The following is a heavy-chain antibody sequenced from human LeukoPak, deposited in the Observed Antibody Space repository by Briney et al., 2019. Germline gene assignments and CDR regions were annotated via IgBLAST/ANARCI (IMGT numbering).Heavy chain of an antibody. CDR3: ATRNYYDSSGYYSYYFDY. J-gene: IGHJ4*02. CDR1: GFTFSSYA. Sequence: GGSLRLSCAASGFTFSSYALSWVRQAPGKGLEWISIISEGGVITYYADSVKGRFTISRDNSKNTLHLQMNSLRAEDTAVYYCATRNYYDSSGYYSYYFDYWGQGTLVTVSS. CDR2: ISEGGVIT. D-gene: IGHD3-22*01. V-gene: IGHV3-23*01.